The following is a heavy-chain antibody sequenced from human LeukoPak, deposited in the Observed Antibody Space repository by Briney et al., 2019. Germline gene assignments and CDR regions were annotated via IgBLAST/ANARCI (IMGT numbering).Heavy chain of an antibody. CDR2: IIPIFGTA. D-gene: IGHD3-10*01. CDR3: ARSFGDPGGSYYYMDV. J-gene: IGHJ6*03. CDR1: GGTFSSYA. V-gene: IGHV1-69*05. Sequence: SVKVSCKASGGTFSSYAISWVRQAPGQGLEWMGGIIPIFGTANYAQKFQGRVTITTDESTSTAYMELSSLRSKDTAVYYCARSFGDPGGSYYYMDVWGKGTTVTVSS.